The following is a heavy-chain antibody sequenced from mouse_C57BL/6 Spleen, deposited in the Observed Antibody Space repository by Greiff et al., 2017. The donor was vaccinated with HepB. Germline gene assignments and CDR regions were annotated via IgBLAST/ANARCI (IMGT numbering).Heavy chain of an antibody. Sequence: QVHVKQPGAELVMPGASVKLSCKASGYTFTSYWMHWVKQRPGQGLEWIGEIDPSDSYTNYNQKFKGKSTLTVDKSSSTAYMQLSSLTSEDSAVYYCARSRDGYLRESFAYWGQGTLVTVSA. J-gene: IGHJ3*01. CDR1: GYTFTSYW. CDR3: ARSRDGYLRESFAY. D-gene: IGHD2-3*01. V-gene: IGHV1-69*01. CDR2: IDPSDSYT.